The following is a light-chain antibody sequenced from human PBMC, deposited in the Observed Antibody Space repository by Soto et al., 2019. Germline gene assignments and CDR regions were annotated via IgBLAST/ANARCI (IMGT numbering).Light chain of an antibody. J-gene: IGLJ1*01. CDR2: DNN. Sequence: QSVLTQPPSVSAAPGQKVTISCSGSSSNIGNNYVSWYQQLPGTAPKLLIYDNNKRPSVIPDRFSGSKSGTSATLGITGLQTGDEADYYCGTWDSSFYVFGTGTKVTVL. CDR1: SSNIGNNY. V-gene: IGLV1-51*01. CDR3: GTWDSSFYV.